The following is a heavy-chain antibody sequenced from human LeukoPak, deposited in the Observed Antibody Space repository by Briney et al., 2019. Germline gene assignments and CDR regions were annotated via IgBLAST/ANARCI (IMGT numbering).Heavy chain of an antibody. CDR3: AREPLVVVAATPFDP. V-gene: IGHV6-1*01. J-gene: IGHJ5*02. CDR2: TYYRSKWYN. CDR1: GDSVSSNSAA. D-gene: IGHD2-15*01. Sequence: SQTLSLTCAISGDSVSSNSAAWNWIRQSPSRGLEWLGRTYYRSKWYNDYAVSVKSRITIYPDTSKNQFSLQLNSVTPEDTAVYYCAREPLVVVAATPFDPWGQGTLVTVSS.